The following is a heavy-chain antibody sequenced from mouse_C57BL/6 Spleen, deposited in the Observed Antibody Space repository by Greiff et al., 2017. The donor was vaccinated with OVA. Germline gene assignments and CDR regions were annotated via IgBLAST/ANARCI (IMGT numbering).Heavy chain of an antibody. CDR3: TTPYSNYLFAY. V-gene: IGHV14-4*01. D-gene: IGHD2-5*01. Sequence: EVKLMESGAELVRPGASVKLSCTASGFNIKDDYMHWVKQRPEQGLEWIGWIDPENGDTEYASKFQGKATITADTSSNTAYLQLSSLTSEDTAVYYCTTPYSNYLFAYWGQGTLVTVSA. CDR2: IDPENGDT. J-gene: IGHJ3*01. CDR1: GFNIKDDY.